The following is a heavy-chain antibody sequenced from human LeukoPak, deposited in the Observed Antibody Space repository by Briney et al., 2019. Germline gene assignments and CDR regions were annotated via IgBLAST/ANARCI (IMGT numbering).Heavy chain of an antibody. Sequence: GASVKVSCKASGYPFTGYYMHWVRQAPGQGLEWMGWINPNSGGTNYAQKFQGRVTMTRDTSISTAYMELSRLRSDDTAVHYCARNYDFWSGYYSPRSYFDYWGQGTLVTVSS. CDR1: GYPFTGYY. CDR3: ARNYDFWSGYYSPRSYFDY. V-gene: IGHV1-2*02. CDR2: INPNSGGT. D-gene: IGHD3-3*01. J-gene: IGHJ4*02.